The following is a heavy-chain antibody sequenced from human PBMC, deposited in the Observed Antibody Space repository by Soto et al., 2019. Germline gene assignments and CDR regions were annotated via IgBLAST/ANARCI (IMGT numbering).Heavy chain of an antibody. CDR3: ASTVRGVIITQYYFDY. CDR2: IYYSGST. CDR1: GGSISSGDYY. J-gene: IGHJ4*02. D-gene: IGHD3-10*01. V-gene: IGHV4-30-4*01. Sequence: SETLSLTCTVSGGSISSGDYYWSWIRQPPGKGLEWIGYIYYSGSTYYNPSLKSRVTISVDTSKNQFSLKLSSVTAADTAVYYCASTVRGVIITQYYFDYWGQGTLVTVSS.